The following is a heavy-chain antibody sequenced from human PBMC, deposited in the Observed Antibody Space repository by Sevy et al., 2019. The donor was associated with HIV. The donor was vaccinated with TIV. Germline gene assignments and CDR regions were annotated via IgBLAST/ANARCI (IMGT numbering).Heavy chain of an antibody. CDR1: GFTFSSYA. Sequence: GGSLRLSCAASGFTFSSYAMSWVRQAPGKGLEWVSAISGSGGSTYYADSVKGQFTISRDNSKNTVYLQMNSRRAEDTAVYYCAKEGPGYNYDGSGYYPSWGQGTLVTVSS. D-gene: IGHD3-22*01. CDR3: AKEGPGYNYDGSGYYPS. V-gene: IGHV3-23*01. CDR2: ISGSGGST. J-gene: IGHJ4*02.